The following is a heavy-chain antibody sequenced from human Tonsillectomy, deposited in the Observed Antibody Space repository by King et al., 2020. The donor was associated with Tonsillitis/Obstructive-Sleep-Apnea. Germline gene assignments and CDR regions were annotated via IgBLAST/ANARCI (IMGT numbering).Heavy chain of an antibody. V-gene: IGHV3-53*01. CDR2: IYSGGST. CDR1: GFTVSSNY. Sequence: VQLVESGGGLIQPGGSLRLSCAASGFTVSSNYMSWVRPAPGEGLEWVSVIYSGGSTYYADSVKGRFTISRDNSKNTLYLQMNSLRAEDTAVYYCARGYGDYYYYYYMDVWGKGTTVTVSS. CDR3: ARGYGDYYYYYYMDV. D-gene: IGHD4-17*01. J-gene: IGHJ6*03.